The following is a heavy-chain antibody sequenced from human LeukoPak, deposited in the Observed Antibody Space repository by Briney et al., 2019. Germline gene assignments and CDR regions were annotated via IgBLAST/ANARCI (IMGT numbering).Heavy chain of an antibody. J-gene: IGHJ2*01. CDR3: ARVSYYDSSGYYYDVWYFDL. D-gene: IGHD3-22*01. CDR1: GFTFDDYG. V-gene: IGHV3-20*04. CDR2: INWNGGST. Sequence: GGSLRLSCAASGFTFDDYGMCWVRQAPGKGLEWVSGINWNGGSTGYADSVKGRFTISRDNAKNSLYLQMNSLRAEDTALYYCARVSYYDSSGYYYDVWYFDLWGRGTLVTVSS.